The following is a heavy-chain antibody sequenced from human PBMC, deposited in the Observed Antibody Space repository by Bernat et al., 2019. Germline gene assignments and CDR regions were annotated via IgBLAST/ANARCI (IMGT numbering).Heavy chain of an antibody. CDR3: ARREENLPLDY. Sequence: QVHLQQWGAGLLKPSETLSLTCAVYVDSFSGYYWTWVRQPPGKGLEWIGEVNHSGSTNYNPSLKSRVSISVDTSKNQFSLRVNSVTAADTAVYFCARREENLPLDYWGQGTLVTVSS. D-gene: IGHD1-14*01. V-gene: IGHV4-34*01. CDR2: VNHSGST. J-gene: IGHJ4*02. CDR1: VDSFSGYY.